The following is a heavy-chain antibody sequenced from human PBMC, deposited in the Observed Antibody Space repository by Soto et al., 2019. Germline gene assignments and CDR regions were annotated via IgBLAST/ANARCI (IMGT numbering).Heavy chain of an antibody. CDR1: GYSFTSYW. CDR3: ARHAFSIAAAGGYDY. CDR2: IDPSDSYT. J-gene: IGHJ4*02. Sequence: PGESLKISCKGSGYSFTSYWISWVRQMPGKGLEWMGRIDPSDSYTNYSPSFQGHVTISADKSISTAYLQWSSLKASDTAMYYCARHAFSIAAAGGYDYWGQGTLVTVSS. V-gene: IGHV5-10-1*01. D-gene: IGHD6-13*01.